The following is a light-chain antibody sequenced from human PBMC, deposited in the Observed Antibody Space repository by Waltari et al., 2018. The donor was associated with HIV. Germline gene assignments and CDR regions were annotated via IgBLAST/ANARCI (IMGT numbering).Light chain of an antibody. J-gene: IGKJ4*01. CDR1: QSVSSY. V-gene: IGKV3-11*01. CDR2: DAS. Sequence: EIVLTQSTATLSLSPVERATIPCRASQSVSSYLAWYQQKPRQAPRLLIYDASNGATGIPARFSGSGSGTDFTLTISSLEPEDFAVYYCQQRSNWPPLTFGGGTKVEIK. CDR3: QQRSNWPPLT.